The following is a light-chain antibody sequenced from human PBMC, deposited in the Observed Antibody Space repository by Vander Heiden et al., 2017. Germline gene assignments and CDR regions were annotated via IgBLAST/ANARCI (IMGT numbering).Light chain of an antibody. Sequence: QSALTQPASVSGSPGQSITISCTGTSIDVGGYNYVSWYQQHPGRAPKLVIFDVSSRPSGVSARISGSKSGSTASLTISGLQLEDEADYYCTSYTSTSPRIFGTGTKVSVL. J-gene: IGLJ1*01. CDR1: SIDVGGYNY. CDR2: DVS. CDR3: TSYTSTSPRI. V-gene: IGLV2-14*03.